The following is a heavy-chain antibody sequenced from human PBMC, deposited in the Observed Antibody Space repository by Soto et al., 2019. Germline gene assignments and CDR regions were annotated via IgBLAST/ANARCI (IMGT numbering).Heavy chain of an antibody. J-gene: IGHJ5*02. CDR1: GGSFSGYY. CDR2: INHSGST. CDR3: ASLLVGYCSSTSCAGANWFDP. D-gene: IGHD2-2*01. V-gene: IGHV4-34*01. Sequence: SETLSLTCAVYGGSFSGYYWSWIRQPPGKGLEWIGEINHSGSTNYNPSLKSRVTISVDTSKNQFSLKLSSVTAADTAVYYCASLLVGYCSSTSCAGANWFDPWGQGTLVTVSS.